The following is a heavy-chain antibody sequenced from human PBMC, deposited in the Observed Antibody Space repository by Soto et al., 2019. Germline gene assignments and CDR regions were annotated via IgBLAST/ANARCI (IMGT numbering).Heavy chain of an antibody. CDR2: MNAGNGNT. Sequence: ASVKVSCKASGYTFTSYAMHWVRQAPGQRVEWMGWMNAGNGNTKYTQKFQGRVTITRDTSASTAYMELSSVRAEDTAVYYCARDVRPGVRFLDWLPGFVYWGQGTLVTVSS. D-gene: IGHD3-3*01. CDR1: GYTFTSYA. CDR3: ARDVRPGVRFLDWLPGFVY. J-gene: IGHJ4*02. V-gene: IGHV1-3*01.